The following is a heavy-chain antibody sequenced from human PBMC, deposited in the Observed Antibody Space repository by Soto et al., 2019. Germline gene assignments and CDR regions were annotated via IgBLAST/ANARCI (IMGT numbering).Heavy chain of an antibody. J-gene: IGHJ3*02. CDR2: ISDSGTYT. D-gene: IGHD1-26*01. CDR3: ARDHLLGSRAFDI. CDR1: GFTFSDYY. Sequence: GGSLRLSCGASGFTFSDYYMSWIRQAPGKGLEWLSYISDSGTYTSYADSVEGRFTVSRDNAENSLYLQMNNLSAEDTAVCYCARDHLLGSRAFDIWGQGTMVTVSS. V-gene: IGHV3-11*06.